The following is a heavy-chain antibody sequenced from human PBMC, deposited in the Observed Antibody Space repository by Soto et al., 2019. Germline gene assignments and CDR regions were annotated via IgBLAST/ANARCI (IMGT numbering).Heavy chain of an antibody. CDR1: GITFSNYW. CDR3: ARLAPMVRGVIGTFDI. J-gene: IGHJ3*02. Sequence: PGGSLRLSCAASGITFSNYWMHWARQVPGKGLVWVSHINDDGSSTKFADSVKGRFTISRDNAKNSLYLQMDSLRAEDTAVYYCARLAPMVRGVIGTFDIWGQGTMVTVSS. D-gene: IGHD3-10*01. V-gene: IGHV3-74*03. CDR2: INDDGSST.